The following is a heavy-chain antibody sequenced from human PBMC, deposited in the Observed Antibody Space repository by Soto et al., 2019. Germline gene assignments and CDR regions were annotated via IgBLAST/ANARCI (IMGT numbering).Heavy chain of an antibody. CDR2: IKQDGSEK. CDR1: GFTFTTYW. Sequence: GGSLRLSCAASGFTFTTYWMSWVRQAPGKGLEWVANIKQDGSEKYYVDSVKGRFTISRDNAKNSLYLQMNSLRAEDTALYYCARVYPGSGWPYHYYGMDVWGQGTTVTVSS. CDR3: ARVYPGSGWPYHYYGMDV. J-gene: IGHJ6*02. V-gene: IGHV3-7*01. D-gene: IGHD6-19*01.